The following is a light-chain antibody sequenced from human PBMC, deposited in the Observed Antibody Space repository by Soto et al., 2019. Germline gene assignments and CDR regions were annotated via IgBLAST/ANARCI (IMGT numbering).Light chain of an antibody. CDR1: QNINSN. V-gene: IGKV3D-15*01. CDR2: GAS. J-gene: IGKJ4*01. Sequence: EILMTQSPLTLSVSPGEGATLSCRASQNINSNLAWYQQRPGQSARVLIYGASSRASGIPDRFSGSGSGTDFTLTINRLEPDDFAVYYCPQYKDWPPLTFVGGTRVERK. CDR3: PQYKDWPPLT.